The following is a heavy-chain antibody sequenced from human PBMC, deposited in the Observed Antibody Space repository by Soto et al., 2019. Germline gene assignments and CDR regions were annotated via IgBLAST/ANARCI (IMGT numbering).Heavy chain of an antibody. D-gene: IGHD2-2*01. V-gene: IGHV4-30-2*01. Sequence: SETLSLTCAVSGGSISSGGYSWSWIRQPPGKGLEWIGYIYHSGSTYYNPSPKSRVTISVDRSKNQFSLKLSSVTAADTAVYYCARGCSSTSWGNWFDPWGQGTLVTVSS. CDR2: IYHSGST. CDR1: GGSISSGGYS. CDR3: ARGCSSTSWGNWFDP. J-gene: IGHJ5*02.